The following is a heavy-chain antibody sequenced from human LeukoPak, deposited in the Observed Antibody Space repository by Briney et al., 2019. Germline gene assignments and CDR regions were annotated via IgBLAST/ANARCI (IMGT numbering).Heavy chain of an antibody. CDR1: GFTFGDYA. V-gene: IGHV3-49*04. D-gene: IGHD6-13*01. CDR3: TAPGPGSSGYYYYGMDV. Sequence: GLSLRLSCTASGFTFGDYAMSWVRQAPGKGLEWVGFIRSKAYGGTTEYAASVKGRFTISRDDSKSIAYLQMNSLKTEDTAVYYSTAPGPGSSGYYYYGMDVWGKGTTVTVSS. J-gene: IGHJ6*04. CDR2: IRSKAYGGTT.